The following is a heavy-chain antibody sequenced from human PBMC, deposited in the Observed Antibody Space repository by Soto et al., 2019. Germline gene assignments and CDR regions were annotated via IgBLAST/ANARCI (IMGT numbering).Heavy chain of an antibody. J-gene: IGHJ5*02. V-gene: IGHV3-23*01. CDR1: GFTFSKYA. Sequence: EVQLLESGGGLVQPGGSLRLSCAASGFTFSKYAMSWVRQAPGKGLEWVSAISGSGTTTYSADSVRGRFTISRDNSNNKVYLKMNRPMHEEAAQDSGVKFFVETGGSRGLPWSGDTWGQGTLVTVSS. D-gene: IGHD3-22*01. CDR3: VKFFVETGGSRGLPWSGDT. CDR2: ISGSGTTT.